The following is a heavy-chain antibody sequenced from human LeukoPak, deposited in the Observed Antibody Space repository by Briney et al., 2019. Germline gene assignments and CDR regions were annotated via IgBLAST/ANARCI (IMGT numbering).Heavy chain of an antibody. D-gene: IGHD2-2*01. Sequence: PGGSLRFPCPVSGFSVSNDYMNWVRQAPGKGLEWVSVINRGGTTYYADSVKGRFTFSRDNSKTTVSLQMNSLRGEDTAVYFCARCTSCLNSCYFFYRDVGRRRTAVSVSS. J-gene: IGHJ6*03. CDR3: ARCTSCLNSCYFFYRDV. CDR2: INRGGTT. V-gene: IGHV3-53*01. CDR1: GFSVSNDY.